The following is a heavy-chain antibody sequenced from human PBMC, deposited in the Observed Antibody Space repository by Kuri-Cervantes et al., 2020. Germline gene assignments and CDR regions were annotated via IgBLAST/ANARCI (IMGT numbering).Heavy chain of an antibody. CDR2: IIPIFGTA. V-gene: IGHV1-69*13. CDR1: GGTFSSYA. CDR3: ARVVQDCSSTSCYLLHYYYGMDV. D-gene: IGHD2-2*01. Sequence: SVKVSCKASGGTFSSYAISWVRQAPGQGLEWMGGIIPIFGTANYAQKFQGRVTITADESTSTAYMELSSLRSDDTAVYYCARVVQDCSSTSCYLLHYYYGMDVWGQGTTVTVSS. J-gene: IGHJ6*02.